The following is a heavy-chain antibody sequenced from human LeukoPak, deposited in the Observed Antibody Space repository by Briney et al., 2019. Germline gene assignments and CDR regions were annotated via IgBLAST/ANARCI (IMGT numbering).Heavy chain of an antibody. CDR1: GGSISSYY. Sequence: SETLSLTCTVSGGSISSYYWSWIRQPAGKGLEWIGSIYTSGSTNYNPSLKSRVTMSVDTSKNQFSLKLSSVTAADTAVYYCARRERGGKGNWFDPWGQGTLVTVSS. J-gene: IGHJ5*02. D-gene: IGHD1-1*01. V-gene: IGHV4-4*07. CDR3: ARRERGGKGNWFDP. CDR2: IYTSGST.